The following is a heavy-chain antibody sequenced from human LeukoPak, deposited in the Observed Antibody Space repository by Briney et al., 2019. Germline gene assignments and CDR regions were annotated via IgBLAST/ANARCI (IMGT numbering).Heavy chain of an antibody. CDR1: GFTFDDHD. Sequence: GGSLRLSCVASGFTFDDHDMSWVRQAPGKGLEWVSNINWNGGSTGYIDSVKGRFTISRDNAKNTLYLQMNSLRTEDTAVYYCARPETQYSSGLDGFDIWGQGTMVTVSS. D-gene: IGHD6-19*01. J-gene: IGHJ3*02. CDR2: INWNGGST. CDR3: ARPETQYSSGLDGFDI. V-gene: IGHV3-20*04.